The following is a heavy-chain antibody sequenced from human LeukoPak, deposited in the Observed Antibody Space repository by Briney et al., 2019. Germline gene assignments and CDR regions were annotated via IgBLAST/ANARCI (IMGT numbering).Heavy chain of an antibody. V-gene: IGHV3-30*03. CDR1: GFTFSSYG. Sequence: PGRSLRLSCAASGFTFSSYGMHWVRQAPGKGLEWVAVISYDGSNKYYADSVKGRFTISRDNSKNTLYLQMNSLRAEDTAVYYCARETGYSSSWYAYYYMDVWGKGTTVTVSS. CDR2: ISYDGSNK. J-gene: IGHJ6*03. D-gene: IGHD6-13*01. CDR3: ARETGYSSSWYAYYYMDV.